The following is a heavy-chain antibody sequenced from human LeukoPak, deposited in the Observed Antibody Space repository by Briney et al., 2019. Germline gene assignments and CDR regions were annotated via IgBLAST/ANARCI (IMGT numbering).Heavy chain of an antibody. Sequence: PSETLSLTCTVSGGSISSSSYYWGWIRQPPGKGLEWIGSIYYSGSTYYNPSLKSRVTISVDTSKNQFSLKLSSVTAADTAVYYCARDGPYDSSGYYLGVDYGMDVWGQGTTVTVSS. CDR3: ARDGPYDSSGYYLGVDYGMDV. CDR2: IYYSGST. CDR1: GGSISSSSYY. D-gene: IGHD3-22*01. J-gene: IGHJ6*02. V-gene: IGHV4-39*02.